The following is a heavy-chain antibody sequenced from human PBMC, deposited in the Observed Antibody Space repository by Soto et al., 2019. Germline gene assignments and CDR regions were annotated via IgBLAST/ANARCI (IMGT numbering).Heavy chain of an antibody. CDR2: IYYSGST. CDR3: ASLKLGYSTFDP. V-gene: IGHV4-59*08. J-gene: IGHJ5*02. Sequence: SETLSLTCTVSGSSISSYYWSWIRQPPGKGLEWIGYIYYSGSTNYNPSLKSRVTISVDTSKNQFSLKLSSVTAADTAVYYCASLKLGYSTFDPWGQGTLVTVSS. D-gene: IGHD5-18*01. CDR1: GSSISSYY.